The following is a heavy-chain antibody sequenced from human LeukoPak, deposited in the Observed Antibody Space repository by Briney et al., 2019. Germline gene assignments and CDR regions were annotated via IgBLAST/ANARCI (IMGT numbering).Heavy chain of an antibody. D-gene: IGHD3-3*01. V-gene: IGHV4-34*01. Sequence: SETLSLTCAVYGGSFSGYYWSWIRQPPGKGLEWIGEINHSGSTNYNPSLKSRVTISVDTSKNQFSLKLSSVTAADTAVYYCARHPIFGRGMDVWGQGTTVTVSS. CDR2: INHSGST. CDR1: GGSFSGYY. J-gene: IGHJ6*02. CDR3: ARHPIFGRGMDV.